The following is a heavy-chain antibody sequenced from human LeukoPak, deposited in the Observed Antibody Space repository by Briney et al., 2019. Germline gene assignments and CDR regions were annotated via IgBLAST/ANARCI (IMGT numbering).Heavy chain of an antibody. D-gene: IGHD3-9*01. CDR1: GFTFSNYW. V-gene: IGHV3-74*01. CDR2: INSDGRST. Sequence: PGGSLRLSCAASGFTFSNYWMHWVRQAPGKGLVWVSRINSDGRSTNYADSVKGRFTISRDNAKNMLYLQMNSLRAEDTAVYYCARGADSGYSSDNWGQGTLVSVSS. J-gene: IGHJ4*02. CDR3: ARGADSGYSSDN.